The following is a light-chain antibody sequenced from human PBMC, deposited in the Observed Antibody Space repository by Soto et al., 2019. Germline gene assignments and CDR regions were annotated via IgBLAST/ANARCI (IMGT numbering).Light chain of an antibody. J-gene: IGKJ4*01. CDR3: QQYGFT. V-gene: IGKV3-20*01. CDR2: GAS. CDR1: QSVSSSY. Sequence: EIVVTQSPGTLSLSPGERATLSCRASQSVSSSYLAWYQQKPGQAPRLLIYGASSRATGIPDRFSGSGSGTDFTLTISRLEPEDFAVYYCQQYGFTFGGGTKVDIK.